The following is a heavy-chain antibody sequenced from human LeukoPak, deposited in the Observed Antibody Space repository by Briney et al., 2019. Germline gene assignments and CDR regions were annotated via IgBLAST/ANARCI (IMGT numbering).Heavy chain of an antibody. CDR1: GFTFSDYY. V-gene: IGHV3-11*01. CDR3: ARVSSTSCYARLYYYYYMDV. CDR2: ISSSGSTI. Sequence: KPGGSLRLSCAASGFTFSDYYMSWIRQAPGKGLEWVSYISSSGSTIYYADSVKGRFTISRDNAKNSLYLQMNSLRAEDTAVYYCARVSSTSCYARLYYYYYMDVWGKGTTVTISS. J-gene: IGHJ6*03. D-gene: IGHD2-2*01.